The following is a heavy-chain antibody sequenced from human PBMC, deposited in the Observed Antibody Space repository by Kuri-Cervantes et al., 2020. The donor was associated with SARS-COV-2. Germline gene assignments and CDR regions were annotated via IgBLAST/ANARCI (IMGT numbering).Heavy chain of an antibody. D-gene: IGHD6-19*01. V-gene: IGHV4-61*08. CDR2: INHSGST. Sequence: SETLSLTRTVSGGSINSGDYYWSWIRQPPGKGLEWIGEINHSGSTNYNPSLKSRVTISVDTSKNQFSLKLSSVTAADTAVYYCARYGSGWRFDYWGQGTTITVSS. J-gene: IGHJ4*02. CDR1: GGSINSGDYY. CDR3: ARYGSGWRFDY.